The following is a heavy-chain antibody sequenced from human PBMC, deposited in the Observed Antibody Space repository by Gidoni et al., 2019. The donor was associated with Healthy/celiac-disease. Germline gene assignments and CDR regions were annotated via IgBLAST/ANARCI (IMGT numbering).Heavy chain of an antibody. CDR3: ARGYYYDSGDYYGMDV. J-gene: IGHJ6*02. CDR1: GGSISSGGYY. V-gene: IGHV4-31*01. Sequence: QVQLQESGPGLVKPSQTLSLTCTVSGGSISSGGYYWSWIRQHPGKGLEWIRYIYYSGSTYYNPSLKSLVTISVDTSKNQFSLKLSSVTAADTAVYYCARGYYYDSGDYYGMDVWGQGTTVTVSS. CDR2: IYYSGST. D-gene: IGHD3-22*01.